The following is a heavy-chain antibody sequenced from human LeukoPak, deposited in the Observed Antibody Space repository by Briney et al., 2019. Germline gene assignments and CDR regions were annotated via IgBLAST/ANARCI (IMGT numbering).Heavy chain of an antibody. CDR2: INPKTGVT. V-gene: IGHV1-2*02. CDR1: GYRFSDYY. D-gene: IGHD3-10*01. J-gene: IGHJ4*02. CDR3: ARDHISGKDDRNFDY. Sequence: GPSVKLSCNASGYRFSDYYMFWIRQAPGQGLEWVGWINPKTGVTSYAQTFRGRVTVTTDTSISTLSMELHSLTSDDTALYYCARDHISGKDDRNFDYWGQGTLVTVSS.